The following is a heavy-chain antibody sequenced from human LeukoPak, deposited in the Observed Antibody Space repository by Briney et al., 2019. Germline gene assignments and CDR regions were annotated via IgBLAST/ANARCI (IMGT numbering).Heavy chain of an antibody. D-gene: IGHD6-13*01. CDR3: ARGRVYSEGLDYFDY. V-gene: IGHV4-34*01. Sequence: SETLSLTCAVYGGSFSGYYWSWIRQPPGKGLEWIGEINHSRSTNYNPSLKSRVTISVDTSKNQFSLKLSSVTAADTAVYYCARGRVYSEGLDYFDYWGQGTLVTVSS. J-gene: IGHJ4*02. CDR2: INHSRST. CDR1: GGSFSGYY.